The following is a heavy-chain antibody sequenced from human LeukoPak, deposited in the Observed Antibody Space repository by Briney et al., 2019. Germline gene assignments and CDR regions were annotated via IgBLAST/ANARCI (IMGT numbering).Heavy chain of an antibody. CDR3: ARAPWYYYDSSGYCDY. D-gene: IGHD3-22*01. CDR1: GYSFTSYW. Sequence: GESLKISCKGSGYSFTSYWIGWVRQMPGKGLEWMGIIYPGDSDTRYSPSFQGQVTISAGKSISTAYLQWSSLKASDTAMYYCARAPWYYYDSSGYCDYWGQGTLVTVSS. V-gene: IGHV5-51*01. J-gene: IGHJ4*02. CDR2: IYPGDSDT.